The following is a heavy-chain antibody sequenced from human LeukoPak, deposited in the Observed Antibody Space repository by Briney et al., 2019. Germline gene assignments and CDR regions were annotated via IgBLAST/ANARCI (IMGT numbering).Heavy chain of an antibody. Sequence: GGSLRLSCAASGFTFSSHTMNWVRQAPGKGLEWVSSISSSGNYIYYADSVKGRFTISRDNAKNSLYLQMNSLRAEDTAVYYCARGGAMVRGVSPLDYWDQGTLVTVSS. V-gene: IGHV3-21*03. CDR2: ISSSGNYI. D-gene: IGHD3-10*01. J-gene: IGHJ4*02. CDR3: ARGGAMVRGVSPLDY. CDR1: GFTFSSHT.